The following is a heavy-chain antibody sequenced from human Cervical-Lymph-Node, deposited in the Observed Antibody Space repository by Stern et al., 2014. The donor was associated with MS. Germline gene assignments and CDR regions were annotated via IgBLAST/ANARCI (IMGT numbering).Heavy chain of an antibody. D-gene: IGHD1-14*01. CDR2: IYPGDSDT. V-gene: IGHV5-51*01. Sequence: VQLVQSGAEVKRPGESLTISCTASGYSFTSDWIAWVRQKPGKGLEWMGIIYPGDSDTRSSPSFHGQVTISVDTSISTAYLQWDSLKASDSAMYYCARVRPGSHWGQGTLVIASS. CDR1: GYSFTSDW. J-gene: IGHJ4*02. CDR3: ARVRPGSH.